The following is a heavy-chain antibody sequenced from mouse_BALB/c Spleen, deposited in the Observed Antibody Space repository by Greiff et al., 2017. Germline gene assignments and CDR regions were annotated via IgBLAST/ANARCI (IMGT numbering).Heavy chain of an antibody. CDR3: ARITTVAPFAY. D-gene: IGHD1-1*01. V-gene: IGHV5-6*02. CDR2: ISSGGSYT. Sequence: DVMLVESGGDLVKPGGSLKLSCAASGFTFSSYGMSWVRQTPDKRLEWVATISSGGSYTYYPDSVKGRFTISRDNAKNTLYLQMSSLKSEDTAMYYCARITTVAPFAYWGAGTLVTVSA. J-gene: IGHJ3*01. CDR1: GFTFSSYG.